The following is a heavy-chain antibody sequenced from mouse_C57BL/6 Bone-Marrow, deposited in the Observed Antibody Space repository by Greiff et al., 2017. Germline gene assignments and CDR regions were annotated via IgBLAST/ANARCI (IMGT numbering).Heavy chain of an antibody. CDR1: GYTFTSYW. CDR3: ASGPLYYGYEDAMDY. Sequence: VKLQQPGAELVMPGASVKLSCKASGYTFTSYWMHWVKQRPGQGLEWIGEIDPSDSYTNYNQKFKGKSTLTVDKSSSTAYMQLSSLTSEDSAVYYCASGPLYYGYEDAMDYWGQGTSVTVSS. J-gene: IGHJ4*01. CDR2: IDPSDSYT. V-gene: IGHV1-69*01. D-gene: IGHD2-2*01.